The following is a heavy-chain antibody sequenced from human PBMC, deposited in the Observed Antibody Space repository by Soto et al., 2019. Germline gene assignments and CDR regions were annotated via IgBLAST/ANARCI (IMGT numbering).Heavy chain of an antibody. CDR2: ISGGVDTI. CDR1: GFTFSSSG. J-gene: IGHJ4*02. Sequence: GGSLRLSCVASGFTFSSSGMSWVRQAPGKGLEWVSSISGGVDTIYYADSVKGRFTISRDSTKSTLYLQMNSLGADDTAIYYCAKDKYYYYSWGQGTLVTVSS. V-gene: IGHV3-23*01. CDR3: AKDKYYYYS.